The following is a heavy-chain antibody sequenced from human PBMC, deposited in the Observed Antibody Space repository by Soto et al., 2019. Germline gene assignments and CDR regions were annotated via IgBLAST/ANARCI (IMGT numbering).Heavy chain of an antibody. CDR3: ARVFMTTVPAFYYYGMVV. CDR2: IIPFIGTA. Sequence: QVQLVQSGAEVKKPGSSVTVSCKASGGTFSSYAISWVRQAPGQGLEWMGRIIPFIGTANYAQKFQGRVTITADVSTSTAYMELTSLRSEDTALYYFARVFMTTVPAFYYYGMVVSGQGTTVTVSS. J-gene: IGHJ6*02. CDR1: GGTFSSYA. V-gene: IGHV1-69*18. D-gene: IGHD4-4*01.